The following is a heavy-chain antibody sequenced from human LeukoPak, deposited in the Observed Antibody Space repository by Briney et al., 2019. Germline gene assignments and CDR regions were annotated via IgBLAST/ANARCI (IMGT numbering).Heavy chain of an antibody. D-gene: IGHD3-10*01. Sequence: ASVKVSCKASGYTFTGYYMHWVRQAPGQGLEWMGWINPNSGGTNYAQKFQGRVTMTRDTSISTAYMELSRLRSDDTAVYYCARDGRGRYYGSGSKNWFDPWGQGTLVTVSS. J-gene: IGHJ5*02. CDR1: GYTFTGYY. V-gene: IGHV1-2*02. CDR3: ARDGRGRYYGSGSKNWFDP. CDR2: INPNSGGT.